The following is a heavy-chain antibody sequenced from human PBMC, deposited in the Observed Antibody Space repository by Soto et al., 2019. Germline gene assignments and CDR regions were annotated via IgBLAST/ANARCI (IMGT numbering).Heavy chain of an antibody. J-gene: IGHJ4*02. CDR1: GFSITDFA. V-gene: IGHV3-23*01. CDR3: ARVAY. Sequence: GGSLRLSCAASGFSITDFAISWVRLAPRKGLEWVATISGGLSTTFYADSVKGRFTISRDNAQNSLFLQMNTLRPEDSAIYYCARVAYWGPGTQVTVSS. CDR2: ISGGLSTT.